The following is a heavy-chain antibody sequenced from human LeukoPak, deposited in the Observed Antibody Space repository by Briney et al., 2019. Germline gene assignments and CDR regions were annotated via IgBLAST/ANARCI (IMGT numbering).Heavy chain of an antibody. CDR2: INHSGST. CDR3: ARQYYGYSGGGLDY. J-gene: IGHJ4*02. Sequence: GSLRLSCAASGFTFSYFYMSWIRQAPGKGLEWIGEINHSGSTSYNPSLKSRVTISVDTSKNQFSLKLNSVTAADTALYYCARQYYGYSGGGLDYWGQGTLVTVSS. CDR1: GFTFSYFY. D-gene: IGHD3-16*01. V-gene: IGHV4-34*01.